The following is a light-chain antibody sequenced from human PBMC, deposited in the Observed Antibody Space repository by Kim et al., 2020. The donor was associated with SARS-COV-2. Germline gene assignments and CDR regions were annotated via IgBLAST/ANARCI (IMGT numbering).Light chain of an antibody. J-gene: IGLJ2*01. CDR2: EVD. CDR1: SSDVGTYNL. CDR3: SSYAGSTNFAV. Sequence: QSIHISCTGASSDVGTYNLVSWYKQHPDKAPQLIIYEVDKRPSGVSHRFSGAKSGNAASLTISGLQAEDEADYYCSSYAGSTNFAVFGGGTQLTVL. V-gene: IGLV2-23*02.